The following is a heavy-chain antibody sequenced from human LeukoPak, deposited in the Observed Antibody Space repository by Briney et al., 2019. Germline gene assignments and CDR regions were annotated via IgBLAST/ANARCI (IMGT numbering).Heavy chain of an antibody. J-gene: IGHJ6*02. CDR2: ISSSGSTI. CDR3: ARSYSGYDSSGYSYDPYYYYGMDV. D-gene: IGHD5-12*01. Sequence: GGSLRLSCAASGFTFSDYYMSWIRQAPWKGLEWVSYISSSGSTIYYADSVKGRFTISRDNAKNSLYLQMNSLRAEDTAVYYCARSYSGYDSSGYSYDPYYYYGMDVWGQGTTVTVSS. V-gene: IGHV3-11*01. CDR1: GFTFSDYY.